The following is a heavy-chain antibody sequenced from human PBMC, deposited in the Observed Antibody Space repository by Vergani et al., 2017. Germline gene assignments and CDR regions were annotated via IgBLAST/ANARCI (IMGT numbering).Heavy chain of an antibody. V-gene: IGHV3-21*02. J-gene: IGHJ6*02. D-gene: IGHD3-3*01. CDR1: GFTFSSFS. CDR3: ARGTAGAQNFNYYGMDV. CDR2: ITSSSSYI. Sequence: EVQLVESGGGLVKPGGSLRLSCAASGFTFSSFSMHWVRQAPGKGMEWVSSITSSSSYIYYADSVKGRFTISRDSAKSSLYLQMNSLTAEDTAVYYCARGTAGAQNFNYYGMDVWGQGTTVTVFS.